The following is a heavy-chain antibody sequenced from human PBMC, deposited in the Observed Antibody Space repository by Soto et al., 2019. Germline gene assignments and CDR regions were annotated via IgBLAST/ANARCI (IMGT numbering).Heavy chain of an antibody. CDR2: IIPVIDTA. J-gene: IGHJ3*02. D-gene: IGHD7-27*01. Sequence: QGQLVQSGAEVKKPGSSVKGSCKVSGGTFNIRWVRQAPGQGLEWMGGIIPVIDTANYARKFQGRVVISADSATNIVYMEMMSLTLEDTAVYYCARGSGADAFDIWGQGTMVTVSS. CDR1: GGTFN. V-gene: IGHV1-69*06. CDR3: ARGSGADAFDI.